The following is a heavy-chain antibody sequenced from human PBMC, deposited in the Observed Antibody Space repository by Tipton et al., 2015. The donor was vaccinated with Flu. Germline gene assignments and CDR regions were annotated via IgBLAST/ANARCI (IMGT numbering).Heavy chain of an antibody. Sequence: SLRLSCTASGFTFSSYAMSWVRQAPGKGLEWVSVISGSGAGYADPLKGRFTISRDNYKNTLYLQMNSVRADDTAVYYCARRVYSNYVSDPKSWFDPWGQGILVTVSS. J-gene: IGHJ5*02. V-gene: IGHV3-23*01. CDR3: ARRVYSNYVSDPKSWFDP. CDR1: GFTFSSYA. D-gene: IGHD4-11*01. CDR2: ISGSGAG.